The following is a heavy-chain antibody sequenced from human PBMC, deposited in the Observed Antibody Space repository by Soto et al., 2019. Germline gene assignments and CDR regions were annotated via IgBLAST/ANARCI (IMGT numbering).Heavy chain of an antibody. Sequence: PGGSLRLSCAASRFVFSDYSMNWVRQAPGKGLEWVSNIGRGSGSGTVYYADSVKGRFTISRDNAKNSVSLQMNSLRDDDTAVYYCAREINWREAGAWGQGTLVIVSS. D-gene: IGHD3-3*01. CDR3: AREINWREAGA. V-gene: IGHV3-48*02. CDR1: RFVFSDYS. CDR2: IGRGSGSGTV. J-gene: IGHJ4*02.